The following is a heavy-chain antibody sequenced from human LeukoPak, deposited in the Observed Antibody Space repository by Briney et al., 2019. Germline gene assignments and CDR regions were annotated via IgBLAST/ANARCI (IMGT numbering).Heavy chain of an antibody. V-gene: IGHV4-28*01. Sequence: SDTLSLTCAVSGYSISNSNLWAWIRQPPGKGLEWIGYISYSGDTYYNASLTSRVTMSLDTSKHQFSLKLNSVTAVDTAMYYCATMQWLSQGGGFDYWGQGTLVTVSS. J-gene: IGHJ4*02. CDR1: GYSISNSNL. CDR2: ISYSGDT. D-gene: IGHD6-19*01. CDR3: ATMQWLSQGGGFDY.